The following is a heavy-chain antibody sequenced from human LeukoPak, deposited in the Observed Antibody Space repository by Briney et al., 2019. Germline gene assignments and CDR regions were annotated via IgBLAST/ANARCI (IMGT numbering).Heavy chain of an antibody. V-gene: IGHV4-39*01. J-gene: IGHJ4*02. CDR3: ARPQRFGDRFDY. Sequence: SETLSLTCTVSGGSISSSSYYWGWIRQPPGKGLEWIGSIYYSGSTYYNPSLKSRVTMSVDTSKNQFSLKLSSVTAADTAVYYCARPQRFGDRFDYWGQGTLVTVSS. CDR2: IYYSGST. CDR1: GGSISSSSYY. D-gene: IGHD3-10*01.